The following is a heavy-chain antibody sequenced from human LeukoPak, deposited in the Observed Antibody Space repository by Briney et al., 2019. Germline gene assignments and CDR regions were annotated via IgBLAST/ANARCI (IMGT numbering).Heavy chain of an antibody. J-gene: IGHJ4*02. Sequence: GGSLRLSCAASGFTFSDYYMSWVRQAPGKGLEWVSAISGSGGSTYYADSVKGRFTISRDNSKNTLYLQMNSLRAEDTAVYYCAKDINWGVFYYFDYWGQGTLVTVSS. CDR1: GFTFSDYY. CDR2: ISGSGGST. CDR3: AKDINWGVFYYFDY. D-gene: IGHD3-16*01. V-gene: IGHV3-23*01.